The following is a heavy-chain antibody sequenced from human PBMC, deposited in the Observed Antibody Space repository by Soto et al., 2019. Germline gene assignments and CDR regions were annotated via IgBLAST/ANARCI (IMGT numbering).Heavy chain of an antibody. CDR2: INAGNGNT. CDR3: ARSVEWLASFDY. D-gene: IGHD6-19*01. CDR1: GYTFTSYA. Sequence: ASVKVSCKASGYTFTSYAMHWVRQAPGQRLEWMGWINAGNGNTKYSQKFQGRVTITRNTSISTAYMELSSLRSEDTAVYYCARSVEWLASFDYWGQGTLVTVSS. J-gene: IGHJ4*02. V-gene: IGHV1-3*01.